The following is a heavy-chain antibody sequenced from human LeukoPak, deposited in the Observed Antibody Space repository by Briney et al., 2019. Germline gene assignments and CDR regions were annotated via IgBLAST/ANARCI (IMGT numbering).Heavy chain of an antibody. V-gene: IGHV3-74*03. CDR1: GVTSRNSW. CDR3: TRDRFYAMDA. CDR2: ITIDGSST. J-gene: IGHJ6*02. Sequence: GGSLRLSCVASGVTSRNSWMHWVRQAPGEGLVWVSRITIDGSSTTYADSVKGRFTISRDSAKNTLYLQMNSLRAEDTAVYYCTRDRFYAMDAWGQGTTVTVSS.